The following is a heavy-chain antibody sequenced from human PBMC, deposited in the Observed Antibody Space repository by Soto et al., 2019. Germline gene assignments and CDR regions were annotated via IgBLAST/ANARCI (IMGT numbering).Heavy chain of an antibody. CDR3: AKALSTMGPDY. Sequence: GGSLRLSCAASGFTFSSYGMHWVRQAPGKGLEWVAVISNDGSDKYYGDSVKGRFTISKDNSKNTLSLQMNSLRAEDTAVYYCAKALSTMGPDYWGRGTLVTVSS. V-gene: IGHV3-30*18. J-gene: IGHJ4*02. D-gene: IGHD3-10*01. CDR2: ISNDGSDK. CDR1: GFTFSSYG.